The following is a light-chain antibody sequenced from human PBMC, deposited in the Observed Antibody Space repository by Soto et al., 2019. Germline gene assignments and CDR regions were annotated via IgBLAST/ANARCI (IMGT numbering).Light chain of an antibody. CDR2: DAS. CDR1: QDISSG. V-gene: IGKV1D-13*01. CDR3: QQFNNYPRT. Sequence: AIQLTQSPSSLSASVGDRLTITCRASQDISSGLAWYQQKPGRAPKLLIYDASTLVSGVPSRFSGTGSGTAFTLSISSLQPEDFATYHCQQFNNYPRTFGGGTKVDIK. J-gene: IGKJ4*01.